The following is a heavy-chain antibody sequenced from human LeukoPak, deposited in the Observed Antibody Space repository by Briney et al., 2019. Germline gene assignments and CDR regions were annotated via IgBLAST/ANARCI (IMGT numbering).Heavy chain of an antibody. Sequence: SETLSLTCTVSGGSISSSSYYWGWIRQPPGKGLEWIGNIFYSGTTYYSPSLKSRVTISVDTSKNQFSLKLSSVTAADTAVYYCARSHGTGYYSFDYWGQGTLVTVSS. CDR1: GGSISSSSYY. CDR3: ARSHGTGYYSFDY. V-gene: IGHV4-39*07. D-gene: IGHD3-22*01. J-gene: IGHJ4*02. CDR2: IFYSGTT.